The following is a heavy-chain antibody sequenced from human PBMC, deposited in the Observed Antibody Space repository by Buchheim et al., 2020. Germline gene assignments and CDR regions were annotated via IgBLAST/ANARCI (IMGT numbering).Heavy chain of an antibody. Sequence: QVQLVQSGAEVKKPGASVKVSCKASGYTFTGYYMHWVRQAPGQGLEWMGWINPNSGGTNYAQKFQGWVTMTRDTSISTAYTELSRLRSDDTAVYYCARGSYVHYPDYDILTGYPEQNWFDPWGQGTL. CDR1: GYTFTGYY. V-gene: IGHV1-2*04. D-gene: IGHD3-9*01. CDR2: INPNSGGT. CDR3: ARGSYVHYPDYDILTGYPEQNWFDP. J-gene: IGHJ5*02.